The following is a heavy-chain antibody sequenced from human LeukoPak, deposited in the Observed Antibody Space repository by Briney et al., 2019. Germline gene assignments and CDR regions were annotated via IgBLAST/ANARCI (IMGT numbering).Heavy chain of an antibody. Sequence: GSSVKASCKASGGTFSSYAISWVRQAPGHGLEWMGRIIPILGIANYAQKFQGRVTITADKSTSTAYMELSSLRSEDTAVYYCARESCISTTCLNWFDPWGQGTLVTVSS. J-gene: IGHJ5*02. D-gene: IGHD2-2*01. CDR3: ARESCISTTCLNWFDP. V-gene: IGHV1-69*04. CDR2: IIPILGIA. CDR1: GGTFSSYA.